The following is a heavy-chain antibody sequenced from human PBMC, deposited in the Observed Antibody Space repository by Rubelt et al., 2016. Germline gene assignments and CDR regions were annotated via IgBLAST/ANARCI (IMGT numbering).Heavy chain of an antibody. J-gene: IGHJ3*02. D-gene: IGHD6-19*01. CDR2: INHSGST. CDR1: GGSFSGYY. CDR3: ARRNGYSSGWYSIRGAFDI. V-gene: IGHV4-34*01. Sequence: QVQLQQWGAGLLKPSETLSLTCAVYGGSFSGYYWSWIRQPPGKGLEWIGEINHSGSTNYNPSLKSRVTISVDTSKNQFSLKLSSVTAADTAVDYCARRNGYSSGWYSIRGAFDIWGQGTMVTVSS.